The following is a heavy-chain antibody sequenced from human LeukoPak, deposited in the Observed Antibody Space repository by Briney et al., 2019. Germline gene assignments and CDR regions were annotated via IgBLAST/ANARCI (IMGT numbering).Heavy chain of an antibody. CDR1: GGSISSGGYS. CDR2: IYHSGST. CDR3: ARVVAAAGTGWFDP. J-gene: IGHJ5*02. Sequence: SETLSLTCAVSGGSISSGGYSWSWIRQPPGKGLEWIGYIYHSGSTYYNPSLKSRVTISVDRSKNQFSLKLSSVTAADTAVYYCARVVAAAGTGWFDPWGQGTLVTVPS. D-gene: IGHD6-13*01. V-gene: IGHV4-30-2*01.